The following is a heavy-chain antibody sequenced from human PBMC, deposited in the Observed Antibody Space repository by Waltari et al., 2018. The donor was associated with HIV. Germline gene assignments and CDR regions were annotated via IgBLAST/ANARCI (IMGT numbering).Heavy chain of an antibody. D-gene: IGHD2-15*01. CDR2: ISYDGSKK. J-gene: IGHJ5*02. V-gene: IGHV3-30*01. Sequence: QVHLVESGGGVVQPGRSLRLSCAASGFTFSSYAITWVRQAPGKGLEWVALISYDGSKKYYADSVKGRFTISRDNSKNTLYLQMNSLRAEDTSVYYCARDTGYCSFGSCSYNWLDPWGQGTLVSVSS. CDR1: GFTFSSYA. CDR3: ARDTGYCSFGSCSYNWLDP.